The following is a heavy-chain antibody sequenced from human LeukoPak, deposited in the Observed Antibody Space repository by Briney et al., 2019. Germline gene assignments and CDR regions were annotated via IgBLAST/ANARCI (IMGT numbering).Heavy chain of an antibody. D-gene: IGHD3-3*01. CDR3: AKDGWIFGVVIPFDY. CDR1: GFTFSSYV. CDR2: ISGSGGST. V-gene: IGHV3-23*01. Sequence: GGSLRLSCAASGFTFSSYVMSWVRQAPGKGLEWVSAISGSGGSTYYADSVKGRFTISRDNSKNTLYLQMNSLRAEDTAVYYCAKDGWIFGVVIPFDYWGQGTLVTVSS. J-gene: IGHJ4*02.